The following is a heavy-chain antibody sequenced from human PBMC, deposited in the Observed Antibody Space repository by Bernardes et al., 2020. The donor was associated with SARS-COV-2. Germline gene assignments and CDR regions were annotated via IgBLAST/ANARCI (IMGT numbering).Heavy chain of an antibody. J-gene: IGHJ4*02. CDR1: ALTFSTYA. CDR3: ARGRTGSYYSPPDY. V-gene: IGHV3-23*01. Sequence: GGSLRLSCSASALTFSTYAVTWVRQTPGKGLEWVSGISGTGKSTSYADSVKGRFTISRDDSENTVFLQMNNVRADDTGTYYCARGRTGSYYSPPDYWGQGTPVTVSS. CDR2: ISGTGKST. D-gene: IGHD1-26*01.